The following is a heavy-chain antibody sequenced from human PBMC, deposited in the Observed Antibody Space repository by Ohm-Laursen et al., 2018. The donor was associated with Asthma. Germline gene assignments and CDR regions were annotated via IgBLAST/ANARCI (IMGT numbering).Heavy chain of an antibody. J-gene: IGHJ4*02. CDR2: ISSSGSTI. D-gene: IGHD6-13*01. CDR1: GFTFSTYA. Sequence: SLRLSCAASGFTFSTYAMNWIRQAPGKGLEWVSYISSSGSTIYYADSVKGRFTISRDNAKNSLYLQMNSLRAEDTAVYYCARGLLYSSSYDYWGQGTLVTVSS. V-gene: IGHV3-11*01. CDR3: ARGLLYSSSYDY.